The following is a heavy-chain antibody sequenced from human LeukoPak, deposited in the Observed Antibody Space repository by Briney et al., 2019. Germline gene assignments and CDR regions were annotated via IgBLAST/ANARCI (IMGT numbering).Heavy chain of an antibody. D-gene: IGHD2-2*01. CDR1: GFTFSYFY. V-gene: IGHV3-11*01. CDR3: ARGHYQLEV. Sequence: GGSLRLSCAASGFTFSYFYMSWIRQAPGKGLEWVSYIHRSGSPIYYADSVQGRFTISRDNARNPLYLQMNSLRGEDTAVYYCARGHYQLEVWGQGTLVTVSS. CDR2: IHRSGSPI. J-gene: IGHJ4*02.